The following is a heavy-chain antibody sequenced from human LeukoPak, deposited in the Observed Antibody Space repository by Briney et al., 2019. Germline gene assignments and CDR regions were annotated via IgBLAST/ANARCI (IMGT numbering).Heavy chain of an antibody. Sequence: SETLSLTCTVPGASINNSYWSWIRQPAAKGLEWIGRIYITGSNIYNPFFKSRVTMSVDTSKNQFSLKLSSVTAADTAVYYCARDRGVPCPGFDYWGQGTLVTVSS. D-gene: IGHD3-10*01. CDR2: IYITGSN. CDR3: ARDRGVPCPGFDY. CDR1: GASINNSY. V-gene: IGHV4-4*07. J-gene: IGHJ4*02.